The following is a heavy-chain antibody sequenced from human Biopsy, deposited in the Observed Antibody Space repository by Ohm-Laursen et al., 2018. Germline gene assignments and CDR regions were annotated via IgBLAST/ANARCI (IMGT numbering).Heavy chain of an antibody. D-gene: IGHD2-8*01. Sequence: SSVKVSCKTSGYPFTFYEINWVRQATGQGLEWLGWMNPDSGNTSSAQKFHDRVTMTMNTSINTAYLELSSLRSEDTAVYYCARFDNGFDKWGQGTLVTVSS. CDR1: GYPFTFYE. V-gene: IGHV1-8*01. CDR2: MNPDSGNT. CDR3: ARFDNGFDK. J-gene: IGHJ4*02.